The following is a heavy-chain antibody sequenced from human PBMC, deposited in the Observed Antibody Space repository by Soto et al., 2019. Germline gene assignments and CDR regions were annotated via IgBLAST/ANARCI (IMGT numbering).Heavy chain of an antibody. V-gene: IGHV3-23*01. J-gene: IGHJ4*02. CDR1: VFTFSSYA. D-gene: IGHD2-15*01. Sequence: VPLLESGGGLVQPEGSLRLSCAASVFTFSSYAMGWVRQGPGKGLEWVAVVSIGGSTHYADSVRGRFTISRDNSKNTLSLQMNSLTAEDTAVYFCAKRRGAGGHFDYWGQGALVTVSS. CDR2: VSIGGST. CDR3: AKRRGAGGHFDY.